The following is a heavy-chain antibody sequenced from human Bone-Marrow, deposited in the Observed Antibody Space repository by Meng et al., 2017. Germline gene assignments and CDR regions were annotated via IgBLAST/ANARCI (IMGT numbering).Heavy chain of an antibody. D-gene: IGHD6-13*01. CDR1: GGTFSSYA. Sequence: SVKVSCKASGGTFSSYAISWVRQAPGQGLEWMGGIIPIFGTANYAQKFQGRVTITTDESTSTAYMELSSLRSEDTAVYYCARDRSFDSSSWFLDYWGQGTRVTVSS. J-gene: IGHJ4*02. V-gene: IGHV1-69*05. CDR2: IIPIFGTA. CDR3: ARDRSFDSSSWFLDY.